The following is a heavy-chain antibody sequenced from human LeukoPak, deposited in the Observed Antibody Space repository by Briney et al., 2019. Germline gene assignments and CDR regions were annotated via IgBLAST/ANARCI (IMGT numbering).Heavy chain of an antibody. Sequence: GGSLRLSCAASGFTFDDYGMSWVRQAPGKGLEWVSGINWNGGSTGYADSVKGRFTISRDNAKNSLYLQMNSLRAEDTALYYCARETWIRYSSMNYYYYYMDVWGKGTTVTDSS. CDR2: INWNGGST. CDR1: GFTFDDYG. J-gene: IGHJ6*03. CDR3: ARETWIRYSSMNYYYYYMDV. D-gene: IGHD6-13*01. V-gene: IGHV3-20*04.